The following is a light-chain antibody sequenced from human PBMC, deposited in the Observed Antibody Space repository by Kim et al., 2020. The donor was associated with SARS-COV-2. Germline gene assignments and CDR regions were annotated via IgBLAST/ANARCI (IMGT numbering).Light chain of an antibody. CDR2: DVT. CDR1: SSDVGIYNY. Sequence: QSALTQPASVSGSPGQSITISCTGTSSDVGIYNYVSWYQQHPGQAPKLIIYDVTNRPAGVSDRFSGSKSGNTASLTTSGLQIDDVADYYCVAYTSSITLVFGGGTQLTVL. J-gene: IGLJ2*01. V-gene: IGLV2-14*03. CDR3: VAYTSSITLV.